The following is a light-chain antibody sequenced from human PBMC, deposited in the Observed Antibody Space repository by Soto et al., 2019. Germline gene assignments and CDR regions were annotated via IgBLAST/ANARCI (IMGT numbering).Light chain of an antibody. Sequence: QSALTQPPSASGSPGQSVTISCTGTSSDVGGYKYVSWYQQHPGKAPKLMIYEVSKRPSGVPGRFSGSKSGNTASLTVSGLQAEDEADYYCSSYAGSNNWVFGGGTQLTVL. CDR3: SSYAGSNNWV. CDR2: EVS. V-gene: IGLV2-8*01. J-gene: IGLJ3*02. CDR1: SSDVGGYKY.